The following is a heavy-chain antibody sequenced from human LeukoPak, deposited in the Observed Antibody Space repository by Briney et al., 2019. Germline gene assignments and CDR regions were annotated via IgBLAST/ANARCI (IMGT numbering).Heavy chain of an antibody. J-gene: IGHJ4*02. CDR1: GESISSYY. CDR2: IYYREST. V-gene: IGHV4-59*01. D-gene: IGHD6-13*01. Sequence: SETLSLTCTVSGESISSYYWSWIRQPPGKGLEWIGYIYYRESTNYNPSLKSRVTMSVDTSKNQFSLKLTSVTAADTAVYYCARGRIYSNSWVDYWGQGTLVTVSS. CDR3: ARGRIYSNSWVDY.